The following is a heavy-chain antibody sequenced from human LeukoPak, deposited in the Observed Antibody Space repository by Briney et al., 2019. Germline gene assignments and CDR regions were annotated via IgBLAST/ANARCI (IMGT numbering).Heavy chain of an antibody. Sequence: GGSLRLSCAASGFTFSHYAMRWVRQAPGKGLEWLSEIGGGGDGAYHADSVKGRFTISRDNSKNTLYLQMNSLRAEVTAVYYCTTSWPKVREGDQWGQGTLVTVSS. CDR1: GFTFSHYA. J-gene: IGHJ4*02. V-gene: IGHV3-23*01. D-gene: IGHD3-10*01. CDR3: TTSWPKVREGDQ. CDR2: IGGGGDGA.